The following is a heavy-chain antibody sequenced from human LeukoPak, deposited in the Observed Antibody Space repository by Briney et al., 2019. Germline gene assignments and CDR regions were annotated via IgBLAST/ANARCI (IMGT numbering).Heavy chain of an antibody. D-gene: IGHD6-6*01. CDR1: GFTFSSSW. V-gene: IGHV3-7*01. CDR3: ARERGLAASTPHDAFDI. J-gene: IGHJ3*02. Sequence: GGSLRLSCAASGFTFSSSWMCWVRQAPGKGLEWLANINEAGSVTNYVHSVRGRFTISRDNAKNSLYLQMNSLRAEDTAVYYCARERGLAASTPHDAFDIWGQGTMVTVSS. CDR2: INEAGSVT.